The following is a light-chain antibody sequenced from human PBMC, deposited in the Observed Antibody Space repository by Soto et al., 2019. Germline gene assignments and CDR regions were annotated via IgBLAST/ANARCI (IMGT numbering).Light chain of an antibody. CDR1: QSVSSSF. CDR3: QQYGSSPRT. Sequence: ELVLTQSPGTPSLSPGEGATLSCRASQSVSSSFLAWYQQKPGQAPRLLIHGASSRATGIPDRFSGSGSGTDFTLNISRLEPEDCAVYYCQQYGSSPRTFGQGTKVEIK. V-gene: IGKV3-20*01. CDR2: GAS. J-gene: IGKJ1*01.